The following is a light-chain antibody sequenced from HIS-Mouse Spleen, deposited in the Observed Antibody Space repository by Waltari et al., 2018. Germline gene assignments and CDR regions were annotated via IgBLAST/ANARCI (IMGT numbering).Light chain of an antibody. V-gene: IGLV3-10*01. J-gene: IGLJ2*01. CDR2: EDS. Sequence: SYELPQPPSVSVSPGQPARITCPGNALPNKYAYWYQQKSGQAPVLVIYEDSKRPSGIPEGFSGSSSGTMATLTISGAQVEDEADYYCYSTDSSGNHRVFGGGTKLTVL. CDR3: YSTDSSGNHRV. CDR1: ALPNKY.